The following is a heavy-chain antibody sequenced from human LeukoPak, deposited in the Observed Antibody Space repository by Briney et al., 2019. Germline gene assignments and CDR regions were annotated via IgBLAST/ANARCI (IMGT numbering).Heavy chain of an antibody. CDR3: ARVDGYSGNYGYDMDV. J-gene: IGHJ6*02. Sequence: ASVKVSCKASGDTFTSYDISWVRQAPGQGLEWMGWISAYNGNTNYAQKFQGRVTMTTGTSTSTAYMELRSLRSDDTAVYYCARVDGYSGNYGYDMDVWGQGTTVTVSS. CDR2: ISAYNGNT. CDR1: GDTFTSYD. V-gene: IGHV1-18*01. D-gene: IGHD5-12*01.